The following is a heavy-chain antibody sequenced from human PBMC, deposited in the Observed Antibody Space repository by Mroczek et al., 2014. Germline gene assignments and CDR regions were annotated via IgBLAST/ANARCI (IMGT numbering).Heavy chain of an antibody. CDR3: ARGLTRWGPTMVRSPAY. D-gene: IGHD2-21*02. Sequence: QXQLTAWGRRTVCKPSVDPVPHLRCLCWAVHGYYWSWIRPSPXGRGLDGIGEINHSGSTNYNPSLKSRVTISVDTSKNQFSLKLSSVTAADTAVYYCARGLTRWGPTMVRSPAYWGQGTLVTVSS. CDR2: INHSGST. V-gene: IGHV4-34*01. J-gene: IGHJ4*02. CDR1: WAVHGYY.